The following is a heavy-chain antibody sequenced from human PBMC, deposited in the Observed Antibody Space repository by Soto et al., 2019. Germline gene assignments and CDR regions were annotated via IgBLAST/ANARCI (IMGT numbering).Heavy chain of an antibody. Sequence: SVPTLVNPTQTLTLTCTFSGFSLSTSGMCVSWIRQPPGKALEWLALIDWDDDKYYSTSLKTRLTISKDTSKNQVVLTMTNMDPVDTATYYCARSSRLYCSSTSCSYYYGMEVWGEGTTVTVSS. CDR3: ARSSRLYCSSTSCSYYYGMEV. CDR1: GFSLSTSGMC. J-gene: IGHJ6*04. D-gene: IGHD2-2*01. CDR2: IDWDDDK. V-gene: IGHV2-70*01.